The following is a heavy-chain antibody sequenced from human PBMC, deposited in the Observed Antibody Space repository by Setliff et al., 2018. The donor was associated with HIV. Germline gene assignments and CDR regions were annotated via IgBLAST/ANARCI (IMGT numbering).Heavy chain of an antibody. CDR1: GYTFTAYY. Sequence: ASVKVSCKASGYTFTAYYIHWVRQAPGQGLEWMGWINPKSGGTNYAQKFQGRVTMSSDTSISTAYMDLSRLRSDDTAMYYCARDEVIEVAGDFDNWGQGTLVTVSS. J-gene: IGHJ4*02. V-gene: IGHV1-2*02. D-gene: IGHD6-19*01. CDR2: INPKSGGT. CDR3: ARDEVIEVAGDFDN.